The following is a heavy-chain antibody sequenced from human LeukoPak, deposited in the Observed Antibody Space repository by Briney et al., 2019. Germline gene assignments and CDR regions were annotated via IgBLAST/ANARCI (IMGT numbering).Heavy chain of an antibody. Sequence: PSETLSLTCAVYGGSFSGYYWSWIRQPPGKGLEWIGEINHSGSTNYNPSLKSRVTISVDTSKNQFSLKLSSVTAADTAVNYCARGRRLYCSSTSCYSAWFDPWDQGTLVTVSS. CDR1: GGSFSGYY. J-gene: IGHJ5*02. D-gene: IGHD2-2*01. CDR3: ARGRRLYCSSTSCYSAWFDP. CDR2: INHSGST. V-gene: IGHV4-34*01.